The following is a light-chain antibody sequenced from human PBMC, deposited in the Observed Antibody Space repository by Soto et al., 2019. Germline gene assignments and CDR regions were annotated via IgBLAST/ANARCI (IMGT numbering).Light chain of an antibody. CDR3: QQRSNWPPWT. Sequence: EIVLTQSLATLSLSPGERATLSCRASQHVGNYLAWYRQKPGQAPRLLIYDASNRATGIPARFSGSGSGTDFTLTISSLEPEDFAVYYCQQRSNWPPWTFGQGTRVEIK. J-gene: IGKJ1*01. CDR2: DAS. V-gene: IGKV3-11*01. CDR1: QHVGNY.